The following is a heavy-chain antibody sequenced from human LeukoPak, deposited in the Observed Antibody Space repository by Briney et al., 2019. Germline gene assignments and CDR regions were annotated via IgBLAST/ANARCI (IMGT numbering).Heavy chain of an antibody. J-gene: IGHJ4*02. CDR2: ISNRGST. CDR1: GDSINTYY. V-gene: IGHV4-59*08. CDR3: ARRGRYDFWSGYPFDY. D-gene: IGHD3-3*01. Sequence: PSETLSLTCTVSGDSINTYYWNWIRQSPEKGLEWLGYISNRGSTTYSPSLKSRVTISVDTAKNQFSLKLRSVTAADTAVYYCARRGRYDFWSGYPFDYWGQGTLVTVSS.